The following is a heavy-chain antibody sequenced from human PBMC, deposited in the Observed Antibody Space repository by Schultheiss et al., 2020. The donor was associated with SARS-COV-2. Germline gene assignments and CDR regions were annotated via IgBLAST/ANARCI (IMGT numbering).Heavy chain of an antibody. CDR3: ARRTTVTHGFDY. CDR2: INHSGST. CDR1: GFTFSDYY. V-gene: IGHV4-34*01. Sequence: ESLKISCAASGFTFSDYYMNWVRQAPGKGLEWIGEINHSGSTNYNPSLKSRVTISVDKSKNQFSLKLSSVTAADTAVYYCARRTTVTHGFDYWGQGTLVTVSS. D-gene: IGHD4-17*01. J-gene: IGHJ4*02.